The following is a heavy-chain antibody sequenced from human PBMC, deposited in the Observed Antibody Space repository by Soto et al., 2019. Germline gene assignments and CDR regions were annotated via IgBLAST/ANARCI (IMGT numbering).Heavy chain of an antibody. CDR1: EGTFSSYA. Sequence: ASVKVSCKASEGTFSSYAISWVRQAPGQGLEWMGGIIPIFGTANYAQKFQGRVTITADESTSTAYMELSSLRSEDTAVYYCARGLAPYYFDYWGQGTLVTVSS. V-gene: IGHV1-69*13. CDR3: ARGLAPYYFDY. J-gene: IGHJ4*02. D-gene: IGHD6-19*01. CDR2: IIPIFGTA.